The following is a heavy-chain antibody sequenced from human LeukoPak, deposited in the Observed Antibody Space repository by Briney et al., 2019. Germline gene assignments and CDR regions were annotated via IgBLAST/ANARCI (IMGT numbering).Heavy chain of an antibody. V-gene: IGHV3-7*01. CDR3: ARAKVTYYDFWSGYTYYCYMDV. D-gene: IGHD3-3*01. Sequence: GGSLRLSCAASGFTFSSYWMSWVRQAPGKGLEWVANIKQDGSEKYYVDSVKGRFTISRDNAKNSLYLQMNSLRAEDTAVYYCARAKVTYYDFWSGYTYYCYMDVWGKGTTVTVSS. CDR1: GFTFSSYW. CDR2: IKQDGSEK. J-gene: IGHJ6*03.